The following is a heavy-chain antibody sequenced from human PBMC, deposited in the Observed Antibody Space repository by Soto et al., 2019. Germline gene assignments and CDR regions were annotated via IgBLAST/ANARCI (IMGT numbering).Heavy chain of an antibody. CDR1: GFTFSSYE. CDR2: ISSSGSGSTI. V-gene: IGHV3-48*03. J-gene: IGHJ5*01. D-gene: IGHD3-16*01. Sequence: GGSLRLSCAASGFTFSSYEMNWVRQAPGKGLEWVSYISSSGSGSTIYYADSAKGRFTISRDNAKNSLYLQMSGLRAEDTAVYYCARVAPGSTSWFDSWGQGTLVTVSS. CDR3: ARVAPGSTSWFDS.